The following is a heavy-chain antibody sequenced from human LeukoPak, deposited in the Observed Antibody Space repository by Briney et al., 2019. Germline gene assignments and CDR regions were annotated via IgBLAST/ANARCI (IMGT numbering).Heavy chain of an antibody. Sequence: GGSLRLSCAASKFTFSHHWMTWVRQAPGKGLELVANIKQDGSETYYVDSVKGRFTISRGNAKNSLDMQMNSLRAEVTAVYYCARGVQYYYYMDVWGKGTTVTVSS. J-gene: IGHJ6*03. CDR3: ARGVQYYYYMDV. CDR2: IKQDGSET. V-gene: IGHV3-7*04. D-gene: IGHD5/OR15-5a*01. CDR1: KFTFSHHW.